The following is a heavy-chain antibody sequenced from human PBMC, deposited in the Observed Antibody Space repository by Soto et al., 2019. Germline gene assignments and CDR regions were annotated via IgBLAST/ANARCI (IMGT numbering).Heavy chain of an antibody. CDR1: GFAFTSYP. CDR2: LHPYEGTT. CDR3: AREYYPTTPWIDY. J-gene: IGHJ4*01. D-gene: IGHD1-26*01. V-gene: IGHV1-18*04. Sequence: SVKVACKTPGFAFTSYPFSCVRQAPGQGLEWLAWLHPYEGTTKVAHQFRDRLTVTPDTSAATVFMELTRLTPDATAVSFCAREYYPTTPWIDYWDPRTLDTVST.